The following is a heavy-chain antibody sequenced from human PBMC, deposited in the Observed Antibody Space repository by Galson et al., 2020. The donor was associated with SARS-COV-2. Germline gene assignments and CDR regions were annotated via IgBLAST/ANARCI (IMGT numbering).Heavy chain of an antibody. D-gene: IGHD3-3*01. J-gene: IGHJ4*02. CDR3: ARHRSDLWSNGGYYFDY. CDR2: IYYSGSA. CDR1: CGSMTSSSYY. V-gene: IGHV4-39*01. Sequence: SETLSLTCTVSCGSMTSSSYYWGWIRQPPGKGLEWIGSIYYSGSAYYNPSLKSRVTISVDTSKNQFSLKLRSVTAADTAVFYCARHRSDLWSNGGYYFDYWGQGALVTVSS.